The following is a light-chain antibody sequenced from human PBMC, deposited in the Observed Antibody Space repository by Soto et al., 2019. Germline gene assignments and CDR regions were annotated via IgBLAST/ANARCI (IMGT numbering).Light chain of an antibody. CDR1: QSISGY. V-gene: IGKV1-39*01. CDR2: SAS. CDR3: QPGYSAPYT. Sequence: DIQMTQSPSSLSASVGDRVTITCRASQSISGYLNWYQQKPGTAPRLLISSASSLQTGVPSRFSGSGSGTDFTLTISSLQPEDSATYYCQPGYSAPYTFGQGTKLEIK. J-gene: IGKJ2*01.